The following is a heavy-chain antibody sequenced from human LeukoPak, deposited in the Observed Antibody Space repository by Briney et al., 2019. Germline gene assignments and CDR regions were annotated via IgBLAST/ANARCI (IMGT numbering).Heavy chain of an antibody. CDR2: ISDSGSAI. CDR3: ARVQSSSSRTFDF. Sequence: GGSLRLSCAASGFTFSDYYMSWIHQAPGKGLEWVSYISDSGSAISYADSVRGRFTISRDNAKNSLYLQVNSLRAEDTAVYYCARVQSSSSRTFDFWGQGTLVTVSS. D-gene: IGHD6-6*01. J-gene: IGHJ4*02. V-gene: IGHV3-11*01. CDR1: GFTFSDYY.